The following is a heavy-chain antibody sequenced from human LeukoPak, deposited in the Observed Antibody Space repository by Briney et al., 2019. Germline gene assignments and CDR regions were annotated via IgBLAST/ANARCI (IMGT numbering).Heavy chain of an antibody. CDR2: ISAYNGNT. CDR3: ARETGYYGSGAFEAANWFDP. Sequence: ASVKVSCKASGYTFTIYGISWVRQAPGQGLEWMGWISAYNGNTNYAQKLQGRVTMTTDTSTSTAYMELRSLRSDDTAVYYCARETGYYGSGAFEAANWFDPWGQGTLVTVSS. CDR1: GYTFTIYG. J-gene: IGHJ5*02. D-gene: IGHD3-10*01. V-gene: IGHV1-18*01.